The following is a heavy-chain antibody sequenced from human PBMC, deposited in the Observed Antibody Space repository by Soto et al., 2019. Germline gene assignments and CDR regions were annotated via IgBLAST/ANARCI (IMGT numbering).Heavy chain of an antibody. CDR3: ARDRLKRATIFYYDSSGYLTGMDV. D-gene: IGHD3-22*01. CDR1: GGSISSYY. V-gene: IGHV4-4*07. CDR2: IYTSGST. J-gene: IGHJ6*02. Sequence: SETLSLTCTVSGGSISSYYWSWIRQPAGKGLEWIGRIYTSGSTNYNPSLKSRVTMSVDTSKNQFSLKLSSVTAADTAVYYCARDRLKRATIFYYDSSGYLTGMDVWGQGTTVTVSS.